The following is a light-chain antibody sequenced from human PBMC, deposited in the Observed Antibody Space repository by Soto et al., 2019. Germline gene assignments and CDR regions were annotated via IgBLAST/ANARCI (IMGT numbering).Light chain of an antibody. J-gene: IGKJ1*01. CDR3: QQDYNTPPT. V-gene: IGKV4-1*01. Sequence: DIVMAQSPDSLAVSLGERATINCESSHSLLFNSDKKNYLAWYQQKPGQPPTLLISWASTRESGVPDRFSGSGSGTDFTLTISSLQAEDVAVYYCQQDYNTPPTFGQGTKVEIK. CDR1: HSLLFNSDKKNY. CDR2: WAS.